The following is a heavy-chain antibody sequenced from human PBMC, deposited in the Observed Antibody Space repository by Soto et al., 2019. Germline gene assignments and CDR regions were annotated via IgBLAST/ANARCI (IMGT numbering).Heavy chain of an antibody. CDR1: GFSLTTSGVG. D-gene: IGHD3-3*01. J-gene: IGHJ4*02. Sequence: QITLNESGPTVVKPAETLTLTCTFSGFSLTTSGVGVGWIRQSPGKAPGWLALIYWDDDKRYSASLKSRLTIHNDTSKKQMVLKMASVEPEDTATYSCAHRILRTVFELVTTTAIYFDFWGQGTPVVVSS. CDR3: AHRILRTVFELVTTTAIYFDF. V-gene: IGHV2-5*02. CDR2: IYWDDDK.